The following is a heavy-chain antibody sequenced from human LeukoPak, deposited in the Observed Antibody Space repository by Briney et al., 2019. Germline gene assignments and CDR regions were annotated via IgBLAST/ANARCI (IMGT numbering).Heavy chain of an antibody. CDR2: LSHSGST. Sequence: SETLSLTCAVYGGSFSGYYWSWIRQPPGKGLEWIGELSHSGSTNYNPSLQSRVTISVDTSKNQFSLKLSSVTAADTAVYYCARGLGDIGVVPAAIDYWGRGTLVTVSS. CDR3: ARGLGDIGVVPAAIDY. D-gene: IGHD2-2*01. V-gene: IGHV4-34*01. CDR1: GGSFSGYY. J-gene: IGHJ4*02.